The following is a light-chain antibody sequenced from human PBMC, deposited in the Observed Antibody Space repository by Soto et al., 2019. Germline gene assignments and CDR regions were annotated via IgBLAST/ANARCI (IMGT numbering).Light chain of an antibody. CDR2: EVS. Sequence: QSALTQPASVSGSPGQSITISCTGTSSDVGSYNLVSWYQQHPGKAPKLMIYEVSKRPSGVSNRFSGSKSANTASLTISGLQADDEADYYCCSYAGSSTYVFGSGTKVTVL. CDR1: SSDVGSYNL. CDR3: CSYAGSSTYV. V-gene: IGLV2-23*02. J-gene: IGLJ1*01.